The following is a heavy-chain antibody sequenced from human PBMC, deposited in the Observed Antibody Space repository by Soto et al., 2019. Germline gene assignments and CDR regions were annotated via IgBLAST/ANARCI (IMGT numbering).Heavy chain of an antibody. CDR2: IFYSGST. V-gene: IGHV4-31*03. D-gene: IGHD3-10*01. CDR1: GGSINSGDYY. J-gene: IGHJ6*02. Sequence: QVQLQESGPGLVKPSQTLSLTCTVSGGSINSGDYYWSWIRQHPGKGLEWIGYIFYSGSTYYNPSLKSRVTISVDTSRNQCSLKLSSVTAADTAVYYCARDLRGGYYGMDVWGQGTTVTVSS. CDR3: ARDLRGGYYGMDV.